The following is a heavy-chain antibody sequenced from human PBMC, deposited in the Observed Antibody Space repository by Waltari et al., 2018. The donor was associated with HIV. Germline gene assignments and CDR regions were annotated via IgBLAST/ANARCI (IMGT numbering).Heavy chain of an antibody. J-gene: IGHJ4*02. D-gene: IGHD5-18*01. CDR3: AREGYSYGTLGY. Sequence: CTVSGGSISSGGYYWSWIRQHPGKGLEWIGYIYYSGSTYYNPSLKSRVTISVDTSKNQFSLKLSSVTAADTAVYYCAREGYSYGTLGYWGQGTLVTVSS. CDR2: IYYSGST. V-gene: IGHV4-31*03. CDR1: GGSISSGGYY.